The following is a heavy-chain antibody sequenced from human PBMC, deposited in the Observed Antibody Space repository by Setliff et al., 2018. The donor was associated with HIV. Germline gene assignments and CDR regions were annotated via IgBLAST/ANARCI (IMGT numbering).Heavy chain of an antibody. D-gene: IGHD1-26*01. Sequence: ASVKVSCKASGYTFTTYSLHWVRQAPGQSLEWMGWINVGKGDTKYSQDLQGRITITRDTTANTAYMELSSLRSDDTAVYFCARGALLAVFDFDHWGRGTQGTVSS. CDR2: INVGKGDT. CDR1: GYTFTTYS. V-gene: IGHV1-3*01. CDR3: ARGALLAVFDFDH. J-gene: IGHJ4*01.